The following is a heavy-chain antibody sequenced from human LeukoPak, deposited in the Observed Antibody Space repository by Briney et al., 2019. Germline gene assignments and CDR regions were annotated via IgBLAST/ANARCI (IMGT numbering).Heavy chain of an antibody. D-gene: IGHD1-26*01. CDR1: GFTFGDYA. CDR3: TRDPRGSYGPDAFDI. CDR2: IRSKAYGGTT. J-gene: IGHJ3*02. V-gene: IGHV3-49*04. Sequence: PGGSLRLSCTASGFTFGDYAMSWVRQAPGKGLEWVGFIRSKAYGGTTEYAASVKGRFTISRDDSKSIAYLQMNSPKTEDTAVYYCTRDPRGSYGPDAFDIWAKGQWSPSLQ.